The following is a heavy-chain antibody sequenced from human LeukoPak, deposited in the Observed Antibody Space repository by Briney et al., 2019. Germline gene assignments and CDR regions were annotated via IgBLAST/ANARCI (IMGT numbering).Heavy chain of an antibody. V-gene: IGHV4-4*02. D-gene: IGHD6-6*01. Sequence: PSETLSLTCAVSGGSITSSNWWSWVRQPPGKGLEWIGEIYHGGGTNYNPSLKSRVTISVDKSKNQFSLKLSSVTAADTAVYYCARSIAARASYDAFDIWGQGTMVTVSS. CDR1: GGSITSSNW. CDR3: ARSIAARASYDAFDI. J-gene: IGHJ3*02. CDR2: IYHGGGT.